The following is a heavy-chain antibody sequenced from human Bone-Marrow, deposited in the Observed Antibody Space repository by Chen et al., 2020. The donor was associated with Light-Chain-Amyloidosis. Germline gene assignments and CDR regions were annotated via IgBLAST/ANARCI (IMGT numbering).Heavy chain of an antibody. CDR2: IVGLTDAI. J-gene: IGHJ4*02. CDR1: GFTFSGYS. CDR3: ARDSGESAADDL. Sequence: GGSLRLSCVASGFTFSGYSMNWVRQTPGKGLEWISYIVGLTDAIFYANSVRGRFTISRDNAKRSLYLQMNSLRVEDTAVYYCARDSGESAADDLWGQGTLVTVSP. V-gene: IGHV3-48*01. D-gene: IGHD6-13*01.